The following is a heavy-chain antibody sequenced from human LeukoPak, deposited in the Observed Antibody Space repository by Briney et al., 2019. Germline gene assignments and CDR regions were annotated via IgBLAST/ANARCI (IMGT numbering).Heavy chain of an antibody. J-gene: IGHJ4*02. CDR2: IYYSGST. V-gene: IGHV4-59*12. CDR1: GGSISSYY. Sequence: SETLSLTCTVSGGSISSYYWSWIRQPPGKGLEWIGYIYYSGSTNYNPSLKSRVTISVDTSKNQFSLKLSSVTAADTAVYYCAREVDIVATTHFDYWGQGTLVTVSS. D-gene: IGHD5-12*01. CDR3: AREVDIVATTHFDY.